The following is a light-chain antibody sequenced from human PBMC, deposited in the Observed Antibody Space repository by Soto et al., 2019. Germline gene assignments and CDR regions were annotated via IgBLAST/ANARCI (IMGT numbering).Light chain of an antibody. V-gene: IGLV2-14*01. CDR2: EVS. Sequence: LTQPASVSGSPGQSITISCTGTSSDVGGYNYVSWYQQHPGKAPKLMIYEVSNRPSGVSNRFSGSKSGNTASLTISGLQAEDEADYYCSSYTSSSTLNYVFGTGTKATVL. CDR3: SSYTSSSTLNYV. CDR1: SSDVGGYNY. J-gene: IGLJ1*01.